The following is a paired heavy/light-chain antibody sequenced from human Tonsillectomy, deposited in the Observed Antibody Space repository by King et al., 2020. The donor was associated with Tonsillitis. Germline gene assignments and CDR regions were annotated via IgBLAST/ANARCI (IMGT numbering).Light chain of an antibody. CDR3: QQYYSTLPVT. CDR2: GAS. J-gene: IGKJ2*01. CDR1: QGISNY. V-gene: IGKV1-NL1*01. Sequence: DIQMTQSPSSLSASVGDRVTITCRASQGISNYLAWYQQKPGKAPKLLLYGASRLEGGVPSRFSASGSGTDYTLTISSLQPEDFATYYCQQYYSTLPVTFGQGTKLEIK.
Heavy chain of an antibody. V-gene: IGHV1-2*02. Sequence: QVQLVQSGAEVKKPGASVKVSCKASGFTFTAYNMHWVRQAPGQGLEWMGCINPNSGVTNYAQKFQGRVSMTRDTSISTAYMELSRLTSDDTAVYYCARDLFGDFNWFDPWGQGTLVTVSS. D-gene: IGHD4-17*01. J-gene: IGHJ5*02. CDR1: GFTFTAYN. CDR2: INPNSGVT. CDR3: ARDLFGDFNWFDP.